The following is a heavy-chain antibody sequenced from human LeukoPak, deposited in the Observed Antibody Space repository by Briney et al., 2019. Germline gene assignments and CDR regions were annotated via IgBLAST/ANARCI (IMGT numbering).Heavy chain of an antibody. CDR3: AKGYDSSGYYPWYFDY. D-gene: IGHD3-22*01. V-gene: IGHV3-30*18. Sequence: PGGSLRLSCAASGFTFSSYGMHWVRQAPGKGLEWVAVISYDGSNKYYADSVKGRFTISRDNSKNTLYLQMNSLRAEDTAVYYCAKGYDSSGYYPWYFDYWGQGTLVTVSS. J-gene: IGHJ4*02. CDR1: GFTFSSYG. CDR2: ISYDGSNK.